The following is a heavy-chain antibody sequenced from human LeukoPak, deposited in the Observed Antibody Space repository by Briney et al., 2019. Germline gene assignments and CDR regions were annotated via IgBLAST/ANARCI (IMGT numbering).Heavy chain of an antibody. V-gene: IGHV3-23*01. D-gene: IGHD3-16*01. CDR3: AKAFSIFGNWFDP. J-gene: IGHJ5*02. Sequence: PGGSLRLSCAASGFTFATYAMSWVRQAPGRGLEWVSTISGSGGSSYYADSVKGRFTISRDNSKNTLYLQMNSLRAEDTAVYYCAKAFSIFGNWFDPWGQGTLVTVSS. CDR1: GFTFATYA. CDR2: ISGSGGSS.